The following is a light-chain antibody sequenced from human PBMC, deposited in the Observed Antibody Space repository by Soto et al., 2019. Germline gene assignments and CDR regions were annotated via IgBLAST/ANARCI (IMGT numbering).Light chain of an antibody. CDR1: SSDLGAYKY. V-gene: IGLV2-14*03. Sequence: ALTQPASVSGSPGQSITISCAGTSSDLGAYKYVSWYQQHPDKAPKLILYEVSRRPSGVSNRFSGSKSGNTASLTISGLLAEDEADYSCSSYKNTSNLVFGTGTKVTVL. CDR2: EVS. CDR3: SSYKNTSNLV. J-gene: IGLJ1*01.